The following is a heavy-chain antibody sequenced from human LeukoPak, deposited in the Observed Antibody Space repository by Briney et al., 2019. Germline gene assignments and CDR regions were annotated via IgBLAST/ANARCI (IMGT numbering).Heavy chain of an antibody. CDR3: ARSYSVSYYAY. Sequence: PSETLSLTCTVSGGSISSNYWSWIRQPPGKGLEWIGYIYYSGTTSYNPSLKNRVTISEDTSKNQSSLKLSSVTAEDTAVYYCARSYSVSYYAYWGQGTLVTVSS. J-gene: IGHJ4*02. CDR1: GGSISSNY. V-gene: IGHV4-59*08. CDR2: IYYSGTT. D-gene: IGHD1-26*01.